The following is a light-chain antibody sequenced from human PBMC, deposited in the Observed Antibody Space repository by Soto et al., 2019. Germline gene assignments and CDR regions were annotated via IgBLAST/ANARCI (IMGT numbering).Light chain of an antibody. Sequence: EIVLTQSPGTLSLSPGESATLSCRASQSIRSNYLAGYQQKPGQAPRCLIYGAFSRATGIPDRFSGSGSGTDFTLTISRLEPEDFAVYYCQQYGSSPVTFGQGTKVDIK. J-gene: IGKJ1*01. CDR2: GAF. CDR3: QQYGSSPVT. CDR1: QSIRSNY. V-gene: IGKV3-20*01.